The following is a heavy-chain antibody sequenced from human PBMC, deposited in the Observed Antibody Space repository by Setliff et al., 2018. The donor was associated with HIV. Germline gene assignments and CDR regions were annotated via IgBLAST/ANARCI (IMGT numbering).Heavy chain of an antibody. V-gene: IGHV4-59*11. CDR3: AGEGYGGNSMHGFDI. CDR2: IYYNGRT. Sequence: SETLSLTCSVSDGSISSHYWSWIRQPPGKGLEWIGFIYYNGRTNYNPSLKSRVTVSVDTSKNEIFLKLNSVTAADTAVYYCAGEGYGGNSMHGFDIWGQGTMVTVSS. D-gene: IGHD4-17*01. CDR1: DGSISSHY. J-gene: IGHJ3*02.